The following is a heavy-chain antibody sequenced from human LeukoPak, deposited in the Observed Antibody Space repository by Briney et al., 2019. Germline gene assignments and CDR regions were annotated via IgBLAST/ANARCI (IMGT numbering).Heavy chain of an antibody. D-gene: IGHD3-3*01. J-gene: IGHJ4*02. CDR2: INHSGST. CDR1: GGSFSGYY. CDR3: ASSNFWSGYYPNRYFDY. V-gene: IGHV4-34*01. Sequence: SETLSLTCAVYGGSFSGYYWSWIRQPPGKGLEWIGEINHSGSTNYNPSLTSRVTISVDTSKNQFSLKLSSGAAADTAVYYSASSNFWSGYYPNRYFDYWGQGTLVSVSS.